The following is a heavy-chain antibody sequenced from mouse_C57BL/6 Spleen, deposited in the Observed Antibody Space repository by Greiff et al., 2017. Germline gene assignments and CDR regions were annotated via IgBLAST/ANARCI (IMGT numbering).Heavy chain of an antibody. J-gene: IGHJ2*01. CDR2: INPYNGGT. Sequence: VHVKQSGPVLVKPGASVKMSCKASGYTFTDYYMNWVKQSHGKSLEWIGVINPYNGGTSYNQKFKGKATLTVDKSSSRAYMELNSLTSEDSAVYYCAREEAYYSNYVYFDYWGQGTTLTVSS. CDR1: GYTFTDYY. D-gene: IGHD2-5*01. CDR3: AREEAYYSNYVYFDY. V-gene: IGHV1-19*01.